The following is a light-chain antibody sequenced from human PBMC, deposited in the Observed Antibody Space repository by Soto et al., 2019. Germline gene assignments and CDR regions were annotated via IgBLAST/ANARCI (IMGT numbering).Light chain of an antibody. CDR1: QGISRW. V-gene: IGKV1-12*01. CDR3: QQLDSFPLT. CDR2: AAS. Sequence: DIQMTQSPSSVSASVGDRVTITCRASQGISRWLAWYQKKPGRAPKLLIYAASSLQSGVPVRFSGSGSGTDFTLSISSLEPEDVATYFCQQLDSFPLTFGQGHGWRLN. J-gene: IGKJ5*01.